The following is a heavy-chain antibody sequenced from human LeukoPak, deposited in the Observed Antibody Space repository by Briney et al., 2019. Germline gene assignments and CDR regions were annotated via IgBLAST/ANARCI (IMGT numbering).Heavy chain of an antibody. Sequence: GGSLRLSCAASGFTFNNYAMHWVRQAPGKGLEWVAVISYDGRNEYYADSVKGRFTISRDNSKNTLYLQMNSLRAEDTAVYYCARDRSSYEYYFDYWGQGTLATVSS. CDR1: GFTFNNYA. J-gene: IGHJ4*02. CDR3: ARDRSSYEYYFDY. V-gene: IGHV3-30*04. D-gene: IGHD5-12*01. CDR2: ISYDGRNE.